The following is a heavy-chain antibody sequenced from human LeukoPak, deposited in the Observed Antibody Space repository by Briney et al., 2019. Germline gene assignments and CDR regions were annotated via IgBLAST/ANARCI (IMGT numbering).Heavy chain of an antibody. CDR3: ARDEFASSPGYFDY. J-gene: IGHJ4*02. CDR1: XFXXXSYS. V-gene: IGHV3-21*01. D-gene: IGHD6-6*01. Sequence: SCAXXXFXXXSYSMNGVRQARGKGGEWVXYISSSGSYIYYSDYVKGRFTIYRDKTKKSLYLKMNSLRVEDTAVYYCARDEFASSPGYFDYWGQGTLVTVSS. CDR2: ISSSGSYI.